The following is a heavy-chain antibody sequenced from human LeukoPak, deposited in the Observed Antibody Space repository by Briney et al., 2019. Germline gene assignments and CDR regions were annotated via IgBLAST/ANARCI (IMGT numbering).Heavy chain of an antibody. V-gene: IGHV4-61*02. CDR3: ARDLEMAFDY. CDR1: GGSISSGSYY. D-gene: IGHD5-24*01. CDR2: IYTSGST. Sequence: SETLSLTXTVSGGSISSGSYYWSWIRQPAGKGLEWIGRIYTSGSTNYNPSLKSRVTISVDTSKNQFSLKLSSVTAADTAEYYCARDLEMAFDYWGQGTLVTVSS. J-gene: IGHJ4*02.